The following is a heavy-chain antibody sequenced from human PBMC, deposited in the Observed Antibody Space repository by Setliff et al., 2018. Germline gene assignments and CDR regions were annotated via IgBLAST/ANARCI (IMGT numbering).Heavy chain of an antibody. CDR1: GGSISSGDYY. Sequence: SETLSLTCTVSGGSISSGDYYWSWIRQPPGKGLEWIGYIYYSGSTYYNPSLKSRVTISVDTSRNQFPLKLSSVTAADTAVYYCAREQWLDPPGYYYMDVWAKGTTVTVSS. CDR3: AREQWLDPPGYYYMDV. J-gene: IGHJ6*03. CDR2: IYYSGST. V-gene: IGHV4-30-4*08. D-gene: IGHD6-19*01.